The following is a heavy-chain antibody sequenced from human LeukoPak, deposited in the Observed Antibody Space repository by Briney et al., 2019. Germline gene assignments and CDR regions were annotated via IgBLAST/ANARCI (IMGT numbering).Heavy chain of an antibody. CDR3: ARESMVRGVIAYYYYYMDV. J-gene: IGHJ6*03. D-gene: IGHD3-10*01. Sequence: GASVKVSCKASGYTFTSYYMHWVRQAPGQGLEWMGIINPSGGSTSYAQKFQGRVTMTRDTSISTAYMELSRLRSDDTAVYYCARESMVRGVIAYYYYYMDVWGKGTTVTVSS. V-gene: IGHV1-46*01. CDR1: GYTFTSYY. CDR2: INPSGGST.